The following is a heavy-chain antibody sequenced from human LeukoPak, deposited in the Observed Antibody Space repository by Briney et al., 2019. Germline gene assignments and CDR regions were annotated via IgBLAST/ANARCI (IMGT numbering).Heavy chain of an antibody. CDR2: ISSSSPYI. CDR1: GFTFSDYS. V-gene: IGHV3-21*01. J-gene: IGHJ4*02. CDR3: ARLYSRVGPFDY. D-gene: IGHD5-18*01. Sequence: PGGSLRLSCAASGFTFSDYSMNWVRRAPGKALEWVASISSSSPYIYYTDSVKGRFTISRDNAKNSLYLQMNSLRAEDTAVYYCARLYSRVGPFDYWGQGTLVTVSS.